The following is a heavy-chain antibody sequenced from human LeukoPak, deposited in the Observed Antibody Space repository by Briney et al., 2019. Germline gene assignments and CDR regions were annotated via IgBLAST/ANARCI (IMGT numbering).Heavy chain of an antibody. V-gene: IGHV3-21*01. D-gene: IGHD3-10*01. CDR3: ARNEVKYYGSGSYDY. CDR2: ISSSSSYI. Sequence: GGSLRLSCAASGFTFSSYAMSWVRQAPGKGLEWVSSISSSSSYIYYADSVKGRFTISRDNAKNSLFLQMNSLRAEDTAVYYCARNEVKYYGSGSYDYWGQGTLVTVSS. J-gene: IGHJ4*02. CDR1: GFTFSSYA.